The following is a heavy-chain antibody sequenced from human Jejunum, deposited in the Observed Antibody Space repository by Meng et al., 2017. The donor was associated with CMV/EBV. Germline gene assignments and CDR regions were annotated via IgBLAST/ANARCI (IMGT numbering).Heavy chain of an antibody. CDR3: AKPGYSNYAMDV. V-gene: IGHV1-8*03. CDR2: MHPNSAKT. CDR1: GHTFINYE. J-gene: IGHJ6*02. Sequence: KASGHTFINYEINWVRQATGQGLEWMGWMHPNSAKTGYAQKFQGRLTITRNTSIATAYMELSSLRSEDTAVYYCAKPGYSNYAMDVWGQGTTVTVSS. D-gene: IGHD4-11*01.